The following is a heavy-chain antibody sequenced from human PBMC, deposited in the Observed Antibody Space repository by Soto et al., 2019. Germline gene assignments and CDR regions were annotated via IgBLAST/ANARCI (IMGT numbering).Heavy chain of an antibody. CDR2: IIPILGIA. Sequence: SVKVSCKASGGTFSSYTISWVRQAPGQGLEWMGRIIPILGIANYAQKFQGRVTITADKSTSTAYMELSSLRSEDTAVYYCARGATISGVFDYWGQGTLVTVSS. J-gene: IGHJ4*02. V-gene: IGHV1-69*02. D-gene: IGHD5-12*01. CDR3: ARGATISGVFDY. CDR1: GGTFSSYT.